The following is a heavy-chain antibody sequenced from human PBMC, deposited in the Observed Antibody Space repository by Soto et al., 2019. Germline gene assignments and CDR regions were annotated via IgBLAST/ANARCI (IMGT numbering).Heavy chain of an antibody. Sequence: SETLSLTCTVSGGSISSYYWSWIRQPPGKGLEWIGYIYYSGSTNYNPSLKSRVTISVDTSKNQFSLKLSSVTAADTAVYYCARAFGVVVSFDYWGQGTLVTVSS. J-gene: IGHJ4*02. V-gene: IGHV4-59*01. CDR1: GGSISSYY. CDR2: IYYSGST. CDR3: ARAFGVVVSFDY. D-gene: IGHD3-3*01.